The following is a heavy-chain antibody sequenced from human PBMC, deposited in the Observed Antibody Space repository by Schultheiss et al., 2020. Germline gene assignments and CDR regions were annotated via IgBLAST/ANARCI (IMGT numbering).Heavy chain of an antibody. D-gene: IGHD2-15*01. CDR2: IYTSGST. V-gene: IGHV4-59*10. Sequence: SETLSLTCAVYGGPFSGNYWSWIRQPAGKGLEWIGRIYTSGSTNYNPSLKSRVTMSVDTSKNQFSLKLSSVTAADTAVYYCARGGGGWWFDPWGQGTLVTVSS. J-gene: IGHJ5*02. CDR3: ARGGGGWWFDP. CDR1: GGPFSGNY.